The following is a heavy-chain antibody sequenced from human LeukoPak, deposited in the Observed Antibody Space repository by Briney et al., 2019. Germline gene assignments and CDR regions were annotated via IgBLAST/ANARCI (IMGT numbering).Heavy chain of an antibody. CDR3: AKTPNAFVRGGYYFDT. CDR1: GGSFSGYY. CDR2: INHSGST. J-gene: IGHJ4*02. V-gene: IGHV4-34*01. D-gene: IGHD6-6*01. Sequence: SETLSRTCAVYGGSFSGYYWNWIRQSPGKGLEWIGEINHSGSTSYNPSLKSRVSISVDTSKNQFSLKLRSVTAADTAVYYCAKTPNAFVRGGYYFDTWGQGALVTVSS.